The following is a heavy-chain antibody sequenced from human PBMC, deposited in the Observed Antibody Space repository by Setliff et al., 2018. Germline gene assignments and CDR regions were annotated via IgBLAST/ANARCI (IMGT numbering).Heavy chain of an antibody. CDR3: ARNMGMGQRDYFDY. CDR1: GGTFSTYA. D-gene: IGHD6-13*01. V-gene: IGHV1-69*13. CDR2: IVPVFGTR. J-gene: IGHJ4*02. Sequence: SVKVSCKASGGTFSTYAVNWVRQAPGQGLEWMGGIVPVFGTRNYAQKFQGRATFTADDSATTTYMELSSLTSEDTAIYYCARNMGMGQRDYFDYWGRGTLVTVSS.